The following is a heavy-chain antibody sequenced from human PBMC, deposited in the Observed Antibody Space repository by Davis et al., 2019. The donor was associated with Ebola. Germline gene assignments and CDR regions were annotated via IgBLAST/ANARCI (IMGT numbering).Heavy chain of an antibody. CDR3: ARQPYYDFWSGYLWFDY. CDR2: ISAYNGNT. CDR1: GYTFTSYD. J-gene: IGHJ4*02. D-gene: IGHD3-3*01. V-gene: IGHV1-18*01. Sequence: ASVKVSCKASGYTFTSYDISWVRQAPGQGLEWMGWISAYNGNTNYAQKLQGRVTMTTDTSTSTAYMELRSLRSDDTAMYYCARQPYYDFWSGYLWFDYWGQGTLVTVSS.